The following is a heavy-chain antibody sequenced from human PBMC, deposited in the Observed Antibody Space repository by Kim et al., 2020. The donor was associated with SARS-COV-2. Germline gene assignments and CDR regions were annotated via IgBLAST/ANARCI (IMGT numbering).Heavy chain of an antibody. CDR2: IIPIFGTA. CDR1: GGTFSSYA. V-gene: IGHV1-69*13. Sequence: SVKVSCKASGGTFSSYAISWVRQAPGQGLEWMGGIIPIFGTANYAQKFQGRVTITADESTSTAYMELSSLRSEDTAVYYCAERGLNDYSNYYYGMDVWGQGTTVTVSS. J-gene: IGHJ6*02. CDR3: AERGLNDYSNYYYGMDV. D-gene: IGHD4-4*01.